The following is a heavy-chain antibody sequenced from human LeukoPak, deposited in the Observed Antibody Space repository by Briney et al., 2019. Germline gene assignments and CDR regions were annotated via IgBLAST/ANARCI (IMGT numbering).Heavy chain of an antibody. CDR3: TTDYVWGTYRYFDY. V-gene: IGHV3-15*01. CDR1: GFTFNNAW. CDR2: IKSKSHGGPT. J-gene: IGHJ4*02. D-gene: IGHD3-16*02. Sequence: KPGGSLRPSCAASGFTFNNAWMSWVRQAPGKGLEWVGRIKSKSHGGPTDYAAPVKGRFTISRGDSKNTLYLQMNSLKIEDTAVYYCTTDYVWGTYRYFDYWGQGTLVAVSS.